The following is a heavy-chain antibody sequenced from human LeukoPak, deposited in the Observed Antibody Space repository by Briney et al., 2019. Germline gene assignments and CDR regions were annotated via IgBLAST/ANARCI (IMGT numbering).Heavy chain of an antibody. CDR1: GYTFIAYY. D-gene: IGHD6-13*01. CDR3: ARDLAPWGAAAATDN. V-gene: IGHV1-2*02. CDR2: INPNSGGT. Sequence: GASVKVSCKAHGYTFIAYYLHWVRQAPGQGLEWMGWINPNSGGTNYAQKFKGRVTVTRATSISTTYKGLTRLTSDDTAVYYCARDLAPWGAAAATDNWGQGTLVTVSS. J-gene: IGHJ4*02.